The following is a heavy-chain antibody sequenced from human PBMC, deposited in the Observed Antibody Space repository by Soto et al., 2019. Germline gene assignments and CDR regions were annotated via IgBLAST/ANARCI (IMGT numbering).Heavy chain of an antibody. CDR2: MNPNSGNT. CDR3: AGDGTVGTVAPLDY. D-gene: IGHD4-17*01. J-gene: IGHJ4*02. V-gene: IGHV1-8*01. Sequence: QVQLVQSGAEVKKPGASVKVSCKASGYTFTSYDINWVRQATGQGLEWMGWMNPNSGNTGYAQKFQSRVPMTRNTSISTAYMELRSLRSEDTAVYYWAGDGTVGTVAPLDYWGQGTLVTVSS. CDR1: GYTFTSYD.